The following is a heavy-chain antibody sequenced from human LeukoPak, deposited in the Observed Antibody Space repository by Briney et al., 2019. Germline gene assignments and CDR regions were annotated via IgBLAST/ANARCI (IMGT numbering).Heavy chain of an antibody. CDR2: IYYSEST. D-gene: IGHD3-16*01. CDR3: ARSEEFGGYFDY. Sequence: SETLSLTCTVSGGSISSYYWSWIRQPPGKGLEWIGYIYYSESTNYNPSLKSRVTISVDTSKNQFSLKLSSVTAADTAVYYCARSEEFGGYFDYWGQGTLVTVSS. J-gene: IGHJ4*02. V-gene: IGHV4-59*01. CDR1: GGSISSYY.